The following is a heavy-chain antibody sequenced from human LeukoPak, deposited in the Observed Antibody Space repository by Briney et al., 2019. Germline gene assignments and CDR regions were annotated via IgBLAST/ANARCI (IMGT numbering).Heavy chain of an antibody. Sequence: GGSLRPSCAASGFTFSSFWMSWVRQAPGKGLEWVANMNQHGGETNYVDSMKGRFTISRDNAKNSLYLQMNSLRDEDTAVYYCARGRPSDWGVDYWGQGTPVTVSS. CDR1: GFTFSSFW. D-gene: IGHD7-27*01. CDR3: ARGRPSDWGVDY. J-gene: IGHJ4*02. CDR2: MNQHGGET. V-gene: IGHV3-7*01.